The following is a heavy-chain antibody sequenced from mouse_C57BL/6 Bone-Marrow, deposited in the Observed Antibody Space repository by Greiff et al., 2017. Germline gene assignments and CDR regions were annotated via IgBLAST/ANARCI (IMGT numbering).Heavy chain of an antibody. J-gene: IGHJ3*01. Sequence: QVQLQQSGAELVRPGASVTLSCKASGYTFTDYEMHWVKQTPVHGLEWLGAIDPETGGTAYNQKFKGKAILTADKSSRTAYMELRSLASEDSTVYYCTRSYDGYYGFAYWCQGTLVTVSA. V-gene: IGHV1-15*01. CDR2: IDPETGGT. CDR1: GYTFTDYE. D-gene: IGHD2-3*01. CDR3: TRSYDGYYGFAY.